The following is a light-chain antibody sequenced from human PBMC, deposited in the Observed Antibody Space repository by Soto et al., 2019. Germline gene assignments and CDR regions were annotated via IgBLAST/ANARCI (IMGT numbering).Light chain of an antibody. J-gene: IGKJ5*01. V-gene: IGKV3D-20*01. CDR1: QTITYNF. CDR2: DAS. CDR3: QQLNTYPIT. Sequence: IVLTQSPGTLSLSPGEVATLSCGASQTITYNFLAWYQQKPGLAPRLLVYDASNRARGIPDRFSGSGSGTDFTLTINTVEPEDFAVYYCQQLNTYPITFGQGTRLEIK.